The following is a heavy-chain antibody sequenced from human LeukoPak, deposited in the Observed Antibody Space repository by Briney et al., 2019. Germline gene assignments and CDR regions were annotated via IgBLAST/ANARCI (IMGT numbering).Heavy chain of an antibody. CDR3: AREKRYDSSGYLYFQH. Sequence: SETLSLTCAVYGGSFSGYYWSWIRQPPGKGLEWIGEINHSGSTNYNPSLKSRVTISVDTSKNQFSLKLSSVTAADTAVYYCAREKRYDSSGYLYFQHWGQGTLVTVSS. V-gene: IGHV4-34*01. CDR1: GGSFSGYY. J-gene: IGHJ1*01. CDR2: INHSGST. D-gene: IGHD3-22*01.